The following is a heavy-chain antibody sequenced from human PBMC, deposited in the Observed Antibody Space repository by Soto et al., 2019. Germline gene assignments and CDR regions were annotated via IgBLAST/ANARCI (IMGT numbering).Heavy chain of an antibody. CDR3: AKERAVAGFDY. CDR2: IRGSGGST. Sequence: GGSLRLSWAASGFTFSSYGMNWVRQAPGKGLEWVSGIRGSGGSTYYADFVKGRFTISRDNSKNTLYLQMNSLRAEDTAVYYCAKERAVAGFDYWGQGTLVTASS. V-gene: IGHV3-23*01. J-gene: IGHJ4*02. D-gene: IGHD6-19*01. CDR1: GFTFSSYG.